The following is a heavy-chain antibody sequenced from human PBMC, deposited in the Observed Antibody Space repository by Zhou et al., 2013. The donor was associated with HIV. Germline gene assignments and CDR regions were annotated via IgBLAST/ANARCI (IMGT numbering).Heavy chain of an antibody. V-gene: IGHV1-69*04. CDR3: ARGSRIAAAGADWFDP. D-gene: IGHD6-13*01. CDR2: IIPILGIA. CDR1: GGTFSSYA. Sequence: QVQLVQSGAEVKKPGSSVKVSCKASGGTFSSYAISWVRQAPGQGLEWMGRIIPILGIANYAQKFQGRVTITADKSTSTAYMELSSLRSEDTAVYYCARGSRIAAAGADWFDPWGQGNPGSPSPQ. J-gene: IGHJ5*02.